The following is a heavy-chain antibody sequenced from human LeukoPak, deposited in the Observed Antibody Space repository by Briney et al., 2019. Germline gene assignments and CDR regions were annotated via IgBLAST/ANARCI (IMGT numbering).Heavy chain of an antibody. CDR3: ARGGTLFLTIFGVVTLDY. CDR2: ISGSSNTI. CDR1: RFTFSSYG. J-gene: IGHJ4*02. V-gene: IGHV3-48*04. Sequence: QSGGSLRLSCAASRFTFSSYGMIWVRQAPGKGLEWVSYISGSSNTIYYTDSVKGRFTISRDNAKNSLYLQMDSLRAEDTAVYYCARGGTLFLTIFGVVTLDYWGQGTLVTVSS. D-gene: IGHD3-3*01.